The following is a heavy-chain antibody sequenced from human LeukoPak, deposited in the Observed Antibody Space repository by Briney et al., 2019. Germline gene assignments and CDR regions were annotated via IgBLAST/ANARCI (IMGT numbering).Heavy chain of an antibody. CDR1: GFTFSSYS. D-gene: IGHD6-13*01. J-gene: IGHJ4*02. CDR3: ARGSSSWRRNSDYFDY. Sequence: GGSLRLSCAASGFTFSSYSMNWVRQAPGKGLEWVSSISSSSSYIYYADSVKGRFTISRDNAKNSLYLQMNSLRAEDTAVYYCARGSSSWRRNSDYFDYWGQGTLVTVSS. V-gene: IGHV3-21*01. CDR2: ISSSSSYI.